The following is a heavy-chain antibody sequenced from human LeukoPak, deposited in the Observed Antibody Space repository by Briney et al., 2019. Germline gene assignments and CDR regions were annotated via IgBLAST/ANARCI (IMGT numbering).Heavy chain of an antibody. V-gene: IGHV3-48*04. Sequence: GGSLRLSCAASGFTFSVYGMNWVRQAPGKGLEWISYISSSTSTINYADSVKGRFTISRDNAKNSLYLQMNSLRAEDTAVYYCAREVGASEFDYWGQGTLVTVSS. D-gene: IGHD1-26*01. CDR2: ISSSTSTI. CDR3: AREVGASEFDY. CDR1: GFTFSVYG. J-gene: IGHJ4*02.